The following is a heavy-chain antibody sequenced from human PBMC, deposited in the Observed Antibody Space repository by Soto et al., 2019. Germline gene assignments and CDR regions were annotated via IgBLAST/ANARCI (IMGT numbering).Heavy chain of an antibody. Sequence: QVQLVQSGAEVKKPGASVKVSCKASGYTFTSYYLHWVRQAPGQGLEWMGLINPGGGRTSYAERLHGRVTMTRDTSTSTVYMELTSLRSEDTAVYYCARDEWGYCSGGSCHGDYWGQGTLVTVSS. CDR1: GYTFTSYY. CDR3: ARDEWGYCSGGSCHGDY. D-gene: IGHD2-15*01. V-gene: IGHV1-46*01. CDR2: INPGGGRT. J-gene: IGHJ4*02.